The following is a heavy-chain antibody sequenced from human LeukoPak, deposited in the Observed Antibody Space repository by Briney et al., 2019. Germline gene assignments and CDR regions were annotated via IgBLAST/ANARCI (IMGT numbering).Heavy chain of an antibody. CDR1: GFTFSSYA. V-gene: IGHV3-23*01. J-gene: IGHJ4*02. D-gene: IGHD3-22*01. CDR2: ITDSGGST. Sequence: GGSLRLSCAASGFTFSSYAMSWVRQAPGEGLEWVSAITDSGGSTYYSDSVKGRFTISRDNSKNTLYLQMNTLRAEDTAIYYCAKGSSGSRPYYFDYWGQGALVTVSS. CDR3: AKGSSGSRPYYFDY.